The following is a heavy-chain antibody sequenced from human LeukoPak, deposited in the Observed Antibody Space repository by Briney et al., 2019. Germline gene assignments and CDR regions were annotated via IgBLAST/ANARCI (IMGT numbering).Heavy chain of an antibody. CDR3: VRDHSDRSACRAFNI. J-gene: IGHJ3*02. D-gene: IGHD3-22*01. V-gene: IGHV3-48*03. CDR1: GFSFSRSE. Sequence: PRGSLRVSCAASGFSFSRSEMNWVRQAPGKGLEWISYISGSGTTIYYADSMKGRFTISRDNAKNSLYLQMNSLRAEDTALYYCVRDHSDRSACRAFNIWGEATMVSVSS. CDR2: ISGSGTTI.